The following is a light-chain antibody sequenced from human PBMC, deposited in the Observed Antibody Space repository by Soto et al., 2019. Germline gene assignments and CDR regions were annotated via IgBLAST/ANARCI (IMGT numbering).Light chain of an antibody. J-gene: IGKJ2*01. CDR2: AAS. V-gene: IGKV1-39*01. Sequence: DIHMTQSPSSLSASVVDRVTITCRASQSVGSLLNWFQQKPVKAPKLLIYAASTLQSGAPSRFSGSGAGTDFTLIISSLPPEDFATYDFQQSSSLPYTFGQGTKVAI. CDR1: QSVGSL. CDR3: QQSSSLPYT.